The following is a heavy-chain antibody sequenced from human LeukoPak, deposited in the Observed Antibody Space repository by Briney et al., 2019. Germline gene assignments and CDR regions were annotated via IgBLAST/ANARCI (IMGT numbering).Heavy chain of an antibody. CDR1: GDSIDSSTYF. CDR2: IYHSGDT. Sequence: SETLSLTCTVSGDSIDSSTYFWGWIRQSPGKGLEWIATIYHSGDTFYTPSLQSRVTISVDIIKNQFSLKVDSVTAADTAVYYCARRGVGASPFDFWGQGTLVTVS. J-gene: IGHJ4*02. V-gene: IGHV4-39*01. D-gene: IGHD1-26*01. CDR3: ARRGVGASPFDF.